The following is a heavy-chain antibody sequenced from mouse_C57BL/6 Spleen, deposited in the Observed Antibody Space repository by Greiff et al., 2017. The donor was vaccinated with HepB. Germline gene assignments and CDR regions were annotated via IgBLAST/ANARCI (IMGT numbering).Heavy chain of an antibody. V-gene: IGHV1-52*01. CDR3: ARSEYYSEYFDV. D-gene: IGHD2-12*01. CDR2: IDPSDSET. Sequence: QVQLQQSGAELVRPGSSVKLSCKASGYTFTSYWMHWVKQRPIQGLEWIGNIDPSDSETHYNQKFKDKATLTVDKSSSTAYMQLSSLTSEDSAVDYCARSEYYSEYFDVWGTGTTVTVSS. J-gene: IGHJ1*03. CDR1: GYTFTSYW.